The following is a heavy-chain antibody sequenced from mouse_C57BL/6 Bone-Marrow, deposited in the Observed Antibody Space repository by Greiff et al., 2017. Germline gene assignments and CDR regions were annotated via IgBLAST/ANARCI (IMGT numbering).Heavy chain of an antibody. CDR3: TLITTVVATDY. Sequence: EVKLVESGAELVRPGASVKLSCTASGFNIKDDYMHWVKQRPEQGLEWIGWIDPENGDTEYASKFQGKATITADPSSNTAYLQLSSLTSEDTAVYYCTLITTVVATDYWGQGTTLTVSS. CDR1: GFNIKDDY. J-gene: IGHJ2*01. V-gene: IGHV14-4*01. CDR2: IDPENGDT. D-gene: IGHD1-1*01.